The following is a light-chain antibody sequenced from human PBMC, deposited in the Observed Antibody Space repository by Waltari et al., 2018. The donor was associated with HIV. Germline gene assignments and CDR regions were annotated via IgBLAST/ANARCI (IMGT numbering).Light chain of an antibody. J-gene: IGKJ4*01. CDR1: HGIGNL. V-gene: IGKV1-9*01. CDR3: QQLNSFLP. Sequence: DIQLTQSPSFLSASVGDRVTITCRASHGIGNLLAWYQQMPGKAPKLLIYAASTLHSEVPSRFSGSGSGTVFTLTISSLQPEDSAIYYCQQLNSFLPFGGGTQV. CDR2: AAS.